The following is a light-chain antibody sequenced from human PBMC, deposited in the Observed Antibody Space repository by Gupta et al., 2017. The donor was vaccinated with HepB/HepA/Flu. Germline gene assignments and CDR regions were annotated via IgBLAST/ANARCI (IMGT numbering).Light chain of an antibody. J-gene: IGLJ2*01. Sequence: QSALTQPPSVSGSPGQSITISCTATSSDVGSYNRVSWYQQPPGTAPKLLIYEVSNRPSWVPDRFSGSKSGNTASLTISGLQAEDEADYYCSAYTTSSTFVVFGGGTKLTVL. CDR2: EVS. CDR1: SSDVGSYNR. V-gene: IGLV2-18*02. CDR3: SAYTTSSTFVV.